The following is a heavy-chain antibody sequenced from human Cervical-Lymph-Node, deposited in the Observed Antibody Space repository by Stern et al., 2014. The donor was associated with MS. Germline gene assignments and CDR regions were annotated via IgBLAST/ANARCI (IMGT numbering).Heavy chain of an antibody. CDR1: GYIFTNYG. J-gene: IGHJ6*02. CDR2: ITAYNGNT. CDR3: ARDPKYDFFSAYLPSNAMDV. V-gene: IGHV1-18*01. D-gene: IGHD3-16*01. Sequence: QVQLVESGGEVKKPGGASVKVSCKTSGYIFTNYGISWVRQAPGQGLEWMGWITAYNGNTNYAQKFQGRFTMTTDRSSRTAYMELRSLTSDDTAVYYCARDPKYDFFSAYLPSNAMDVWGQGTTVTVSS.